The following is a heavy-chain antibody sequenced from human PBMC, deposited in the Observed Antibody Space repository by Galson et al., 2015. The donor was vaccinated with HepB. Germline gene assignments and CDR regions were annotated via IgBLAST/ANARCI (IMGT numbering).Heavy chain of an antibody. Sequence: SGDEPKKPRDSLKTSCQGSGYTCTNYWIGWGCQISVKGLEWIGTIYPGDSDSRYSPTFQSKVTISTDKSISTAYLQWSSLKASDTAMYYCARRPGSGSDNWFDPWGQGALVTVSS. CDR2: IYPGDSDS. CDR1: GYTCTNYW. CDR3: ARRPGSGSDNWFDP. D-gene: IGHD3-10*01. V-gene: IGHV5-51*03. J-gene: IGHJ5*02.